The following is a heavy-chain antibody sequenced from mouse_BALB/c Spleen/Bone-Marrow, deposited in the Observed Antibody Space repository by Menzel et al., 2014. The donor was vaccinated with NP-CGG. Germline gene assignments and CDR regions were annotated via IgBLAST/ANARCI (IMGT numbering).Heavy chain of an antibody. CDR2: INPDSSTI. CDR1: GFDFSRFW. V-gene: IGHV4-1*02. CDR3: ARRYGSSYRYWYFDV. Sequence: EVQRVEPGGGLVQPGGSLKVSCAASGFDFSRFWMSWVRQAPGKGLEWIGEINPDSSTINYTPSLKDKFIISRDSAKNTLYLQMSKVRSEDTALYYCARRYGSSYRYWYFDVWGAGTTVTVSS. J-gene: IGHJ1*01. D-gene: IGHD1-1*01.